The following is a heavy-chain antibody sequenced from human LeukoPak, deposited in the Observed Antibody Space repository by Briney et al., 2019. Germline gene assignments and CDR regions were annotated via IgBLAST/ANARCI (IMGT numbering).Heavy chain of an antibody. CDR3: AKGTSSSCYSAPNY. D-gene: IGHD2-15*01. V-gene: IGHV3-64*04. CDR2: ISSDGDRT. CDR1: GFIFSDYA. J-gene: IGHJ4*02. Sequence: GGSLRLSSSASGFIFSDYAMRWVRQAPGKGLEYISAISSDGDRTYFTDSVKGRFTISRDNSKNTLSLQLNSLRAEDTAVYYCAKGTSSSCYSAPNYWGQGTLVTVSS.